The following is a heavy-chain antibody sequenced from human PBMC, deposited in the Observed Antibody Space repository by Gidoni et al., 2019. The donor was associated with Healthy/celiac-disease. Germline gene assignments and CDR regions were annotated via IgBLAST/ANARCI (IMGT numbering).Heavy chain of an antibody. D-gene: IGHD3-22*01. CDR2: ISYDGSNK. J-gene: IGHJ4*02. V-gene: IGHV3-30*18. CDR3: AKEESSLYYDSSGPDY. CDR1: GFTFSSYG. Sequence: QVQLVESGGGVVQPGRSLRLSCAASGFTFSSYGMHWLRQAPGKGLELVAVISYDGSNKYYADSVKGRFTIARDNSKNTLYLQMNSLRAEDTAVYYCAKEESSLYYDSSGPDYWGQGTLVTVSS.